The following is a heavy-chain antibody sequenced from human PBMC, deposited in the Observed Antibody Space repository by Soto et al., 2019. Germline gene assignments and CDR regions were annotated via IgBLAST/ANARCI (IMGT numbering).Heavy chain of an antibody. J-gene: IGHJ5*02. CDR2: ISYDGSNK. V-gene: IGHV3-30-3*01. D-gene: IGHD2-15*01. CDR1: GFTFSSYA. Sequence: GVSLRLSCATSGFTFSSYAMHWVRQAPGKGLEWVAVISYDGSNKYYADSVKGGFTISRDNSKNTLDLQMNSLRAEDTAVYYCARGRVDCSGGSCWRSVEDTWGQGT. CDR3: ARGRVDCSGGSCWRSVEDT.